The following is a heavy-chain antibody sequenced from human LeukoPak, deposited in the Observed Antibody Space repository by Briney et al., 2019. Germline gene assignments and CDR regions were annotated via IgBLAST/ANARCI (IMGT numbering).Heavy chain of an antibody. CDR2: IKQDGSEK. V-gene: IGHV3-7*01. D-gene: IGHD3-3*01. CDR3: AREKALRFLEWPDYGMDV. Sequence: GGSLRLSCAASGFTFSSYWMSWVRHAPGGGLEWVAHIKQDGSEKYYVDSVKGRFTISRDNAKNSLYLQMNSLRAEDTAVYYCAREKALRFLEWPDYGMDVWGQGTTVTVSS. J-gene: IGHJ6*02. CDR1: GFTFSSYW.